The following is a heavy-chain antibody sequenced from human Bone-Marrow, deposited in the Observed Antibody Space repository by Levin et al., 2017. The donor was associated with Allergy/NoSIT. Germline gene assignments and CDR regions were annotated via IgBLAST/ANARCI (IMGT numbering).Heavy chain of an antibody. CDR1: GFTFSDYY. V-gene: IGHV3-11*05. CDR2: ISSSSSYT. D-gene: IGHD3-9*01. J-gene: IGHJ4*02. CDR3: ARDPEEHTLLRYFDY. Sequence: LSLTCAASGFTFSDYYMSWIRQAPGKGLECVSYISSSSSYTKYADSVKGRFTISRDNAKNSLYLQMNSLGAEDTAVYYCARDPEEHTLLRYFDYWGQGTLVTVSS.